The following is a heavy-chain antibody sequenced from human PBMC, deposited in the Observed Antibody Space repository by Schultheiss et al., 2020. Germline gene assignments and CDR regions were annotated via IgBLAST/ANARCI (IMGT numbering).Heavy chain of an antibody. V-gene: IGHV4-34*01. CDR2: IYNSGST. CDR1: GGSFSGYY. Sequence: SQTLSLTCAVYGGSFSGYYWSWIRQPPGKGLEWIGYIYNSGSTNYNPSLKSRVTISVDTSKNQFSLKLSSVTAADTAVYYCARGYLADYWGQGTLVTVSS. J-gene: IGHJ4*02. CDR3: ARGYLADY.